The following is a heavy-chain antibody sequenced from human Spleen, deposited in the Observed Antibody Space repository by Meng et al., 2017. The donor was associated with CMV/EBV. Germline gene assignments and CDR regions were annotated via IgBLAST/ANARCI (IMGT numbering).Heavy chain of an antibody. D-gene: IGHD1-26*01. J-gene: IGHJ4*02. CDR3: ARHMGLGIVGAADS. V-gene: IGHV3-20*03. Sequence: ASGFTFDDYGMSWVRQAPGKGLQWVAGINWNGDNTGYADSVKGRFTISRDNTKNSLYLQMNSLRVEDTALYYCARHMGLGIVGAADSWGQGTLVTVSS. CDR2: INWNGDNT. CDR1: GFTFDDYG.